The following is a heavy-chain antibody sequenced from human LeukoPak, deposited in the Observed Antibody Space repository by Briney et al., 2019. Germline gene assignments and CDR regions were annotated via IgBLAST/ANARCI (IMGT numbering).Heavy chain of an antibody. J-gene: IGHJ5*02. D-gene: IGHD3-10*01. CDR2: INPNSGGT. V-gene: IGHV1-2*04. CDR3: ARGYRITMVRGVQNWFDP. Sequence: ASVKVSCKASGYTFTSYYMHWVRQAPGQGLEWMGWINPNSGGTNYAQKFQGWVTMTRDTSISTAYMELSRLRSDDTAVYYCARGYRITMVRGVQNWFDPWGQGTLVTVSS. CDR1: GYTFTSYY.